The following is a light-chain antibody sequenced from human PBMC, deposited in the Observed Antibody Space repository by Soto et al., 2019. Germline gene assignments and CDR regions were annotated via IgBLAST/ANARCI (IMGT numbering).Light chain of an antibody. J-gene: IGKJ1*01. V-gene: IGKV1-5*03. CDR2: KAS. CDR1: QSISSW. CDR3: QQYNSWAWT. Sequence: IQMTQSPSTLSACVGDRFTITCRASQSISSWLAWYQQKPGKAPKLLIYKASSLESGVPSRFSGSGSGTEFTLTISSLQPDDFGNYYCQQYNSWAWTLGQGTKVDIK.